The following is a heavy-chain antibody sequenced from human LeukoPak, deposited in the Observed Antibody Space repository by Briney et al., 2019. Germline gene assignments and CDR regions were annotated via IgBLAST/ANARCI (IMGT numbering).Heavy chain of an antibody. CDR2: ISSSSSYI. CDR3: ARDQVAVPDAFDI. Sequence: EGSLRLSCAASGFTFSSYSMNWVRQAPGKGLEWVSSISSSSSYIYYADSVKGRFTISRDNAKNSLYLQMNSLRAEDTAVYYCARDQVAVPDAFDIWGQGTMVTVSS. J-gene: IGHJ3*02. V-gene: IGHV3-21*01. CDR1: GFTFSSYS. D-gene: IGHD3-10*01.